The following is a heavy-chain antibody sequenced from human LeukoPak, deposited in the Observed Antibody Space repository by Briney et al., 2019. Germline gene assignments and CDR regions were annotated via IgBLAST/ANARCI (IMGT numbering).Heavy chain of an antibody. CDR2: IKNKPDGETT. V-gene: IGHV3-15*01. D-gene: IGHD5-24*01. Sequence: GGSLRLSCLASGFTFRNAWMSRVRLAPGKGLEWVGRIKNKPDGETTDYAAPVKGRFTISRDDSKNTLYLQMESLKTEDTALYYCTTDVVGRDGYAYYYYYMDVWGKGTTVTVSS. CDR1: GFTFRNAW. J-gene: IGHJ6*03. CDR3: TTDVVGRDGYAYYYYYMDV.